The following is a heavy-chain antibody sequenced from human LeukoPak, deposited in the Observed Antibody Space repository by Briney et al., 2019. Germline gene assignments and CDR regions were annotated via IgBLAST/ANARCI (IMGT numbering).Heavy chain of an antibody. J-gene: IGHJ4*02. CDR2: ISSSSYI. CDR3: ARARGYSNYVKFTVFDY. Sequence: PGGSLRLSCAASGFTFSSYSMNWVRQAPGKGLEWVSSISSSSYIYYADSVKGRFTISRDNAKNSLYLQMNSLRAEDTAVYYCARARGYSNYVKFTVFDYWGQGTLVTVSS. D-gene: IGHD4-4*01. CDR1: GFTFSSYS. V-gene: IGHV3-21*01.